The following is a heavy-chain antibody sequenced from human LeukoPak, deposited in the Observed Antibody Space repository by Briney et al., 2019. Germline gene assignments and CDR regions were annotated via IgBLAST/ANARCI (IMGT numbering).Heavy chain of an antibody. J-gene: IGHJ4*02. V-gene: IGHV3-30*18. CDR2: VSRDGVRQ. Sequence: GGSLRLSCALSGFTFDTHDMHWARRPRGKGLEWVGVVSRDGVRQNYGHSVEGRFTISRDQSDNTLFLQMNSLRPEDTAVYYCAKEQSIGYYRTADYWGQGTLVTVSS. CDR1: GFTFDTHD. D-gene: IGHD1-26*01. CDR3: AKEQSIGYYRTADY.